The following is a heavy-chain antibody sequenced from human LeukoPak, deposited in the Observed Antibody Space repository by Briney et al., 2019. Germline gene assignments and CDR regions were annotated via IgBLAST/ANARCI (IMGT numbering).Heavy chain of an antibody. CDR3: AREAMIAIFDY. CDR1: GFSFKDYW. J-gene: IGHJ4*02. D-gene: IGHD3-22*01. Sequence: GGSLRLSCAASGFSFKDYWMSWVRQAPGKGLEWVADITPDGSGKTYVDSVKGRFTISRDNAKQSLYLQMNSLRAEDTAVYYCAREAMIAIFDYWGQGTLVTVSS. CDR2: ITPDGSGK. V-gene: IGHV3-7*01.